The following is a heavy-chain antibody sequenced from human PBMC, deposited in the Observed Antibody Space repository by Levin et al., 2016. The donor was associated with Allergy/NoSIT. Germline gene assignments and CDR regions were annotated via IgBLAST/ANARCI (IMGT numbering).Heavy chain of an antibody. V-gene: IGHV3-23*01. Sequence: GGSLRLSCAASGFTFSGYAMNWVRQAPGRGLEWVSVISGSGGTTYYADSVRGRFTISRDNSKKTLYLQMNSLRAEDTAVYYCTKDNWGSSSSTTGMDVWGQGTTVTVSS. J-gene: IGHJ6*02. CDR3: TKDNWGSSSSTTGMDV. D-gene: IGHD6-6*01. CDR2: ISGSGGTT. CDR1: GFTFSGYA.